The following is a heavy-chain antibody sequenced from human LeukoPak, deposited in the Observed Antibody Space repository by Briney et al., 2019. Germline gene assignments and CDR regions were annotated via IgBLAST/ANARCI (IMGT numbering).Heavy chain of an antibody. V-gene: IGHV4-59*12. D-gene: IGHD5-12*01. Sequence: SETLCLTCTVSGDSIDSYYWSWIRQPPGKGLEWIGYIYYRGTTSYNPFLKSRVTISVDTSKNQFSLKLNSVTAADTAVYYCARLPRYGGYDHFDYWGQGILVIVSS. CDR1: GDSIDSYY. CDR3: ARLPRYGGYDHFDY. CDR2: IYYRGTT. J-gene: IGHJ4*02.